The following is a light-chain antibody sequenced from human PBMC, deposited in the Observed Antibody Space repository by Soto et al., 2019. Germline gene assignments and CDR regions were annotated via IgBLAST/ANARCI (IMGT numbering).Light chain of an antibody. CDR1: SSDIGSNNY. CDR2: EVS. J-gene: IGLJ3*02. V-gene: IGLV2-14*01. Sequence: QLVLTQPASVSGSPGQSITISCTGTSSDIGSNNYVSWFQQRPGKAPTLIIYEVSNRPSGVSNHFSGSKSGNTASLTISGLLPEDEAEYYCSSYTTTTRLFGGGTKLTVL. CDR3: SSYTTTTRL.